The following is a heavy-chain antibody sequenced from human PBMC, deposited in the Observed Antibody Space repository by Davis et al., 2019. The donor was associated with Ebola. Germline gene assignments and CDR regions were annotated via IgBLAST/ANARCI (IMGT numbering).Heavy chain of an antibody. CDR2: TYYTSKWYS. Sequence: HSQTLSLTCAISGDSVSSGGWNWIRQSPSRGLEWLGRTYYTSKWYSDYAVSMKSRITINPDTSKNQFSLQLNSVTPEDTAVYYCVRGWGRIGMGVWGQGTTVTVSS. J-gene: IGHJ6*02. CDR1: GDSVSSGG. D-gene: IGHD1-26*01. V-gene: IGHV6-1*01. CDR3: VRGWGRIGMGV.